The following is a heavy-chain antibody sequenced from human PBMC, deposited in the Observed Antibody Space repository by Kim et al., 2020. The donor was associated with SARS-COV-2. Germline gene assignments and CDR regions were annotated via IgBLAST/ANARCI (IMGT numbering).Heavy chain of an antibody. D-gene: IGHD3-10*01. CDR1: GGSISSGGYY. V-gene: IGHV4-31*03. J-gene: IGHJ6*02. CDR2: IYYSGST. Sequence: SETLSLTCTVSGGSISSGGYYWSWIRQHPGKGLEWIGYIYYSGSTYYNPSLKSRVTISVDTSKNQFSLKLSSVTAADTAVYYCARDSITMVRGVTSYYYYGMDVWGQGTTVTVSS. CDR3: ARDSITMVRGVTSYYYYGMDV.